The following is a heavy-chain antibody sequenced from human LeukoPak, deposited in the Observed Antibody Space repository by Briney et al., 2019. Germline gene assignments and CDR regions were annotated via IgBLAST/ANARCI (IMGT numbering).Heavy chain of an antibody. J-gene: IGHJ4*02. CDR2: IHYGGNT. CDR3: ARRGDGYPYYFDY. D-gene: IGHD5-24*01. CDR1: GGSIRNYY. Sequence: SETLSLTCTVSGGSIRNYYWSCIREPPGKGLECVGYIHYGGNTDYNPSLKSRVTISVDTSKNQFSLWLNSVTAADTAVYYCARRGDGYPYYFDYWGQGTLVTVSS. V-gene: IGHV4-59*01.